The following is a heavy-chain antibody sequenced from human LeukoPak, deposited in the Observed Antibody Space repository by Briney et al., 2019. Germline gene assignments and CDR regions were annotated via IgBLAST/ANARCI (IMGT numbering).Heavy chain of an antibody. V-gene: IGHV4-30-2*01. CDR3: ARARRRHIVVVIGDYFDY. CDR2: IYHSGST. D-gene: IGHD2-21*01. Sequence: PSETLSLTCTVSGGSISSGGYYWSWIRQPPGKGLEWIGYIYHSGSTYYNPSLKSRVTISVDRSKNQFSLKLSSVTAADTAVYYCARARRRHIVVVIGDYFDYWGQGTLVTVSS. J-gene: IGHJ4*02. CDR1: GGSISSGGYY.